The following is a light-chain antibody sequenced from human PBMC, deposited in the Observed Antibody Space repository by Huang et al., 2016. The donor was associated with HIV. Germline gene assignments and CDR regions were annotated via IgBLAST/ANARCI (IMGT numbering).Light chain of an antibody. J-gene: IGKJ1*01. V-gene: IGKV3-20*01. CDR1: QSVSSSY. Sequence: EIVLTQSPGTLSLSPGERATLSCRASQSVSSSYLAWYQQKPGQAPRLLIYGASSRATGIPDSVSGCWSGTDFTLTISSLEPEEFAVYYCQQYGSSPRTFGRGTKVEIK. CDR3: QQYGSSPRT. CDR2: GAS.